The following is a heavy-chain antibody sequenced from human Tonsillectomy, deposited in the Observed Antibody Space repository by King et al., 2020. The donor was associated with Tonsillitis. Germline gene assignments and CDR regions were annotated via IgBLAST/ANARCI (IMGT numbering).Heavy chain of an antibody. CDR3: VRDHLYAFDI. Sequence: QLVQSGGGLVQPVEPLRLSCEASGFNFNDVSMNWVRPAPGKGLGWMSYIRGRVSPIYYADSVEGRVTVSRDNARNSLYLQMNSLRDEDTAVYYCVRDHLYAFDIWGQGTMVTVSS. J-gene: IGHJ3*02. D-gene: IGHD2/OR15-2a*01. V-gene: IGHV3-48*02. CDR1: GFNFNDVS. CDR2: IRGRVSPI.